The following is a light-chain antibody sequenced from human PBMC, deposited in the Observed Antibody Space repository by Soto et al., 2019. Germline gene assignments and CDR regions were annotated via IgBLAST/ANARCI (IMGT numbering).Light chain of an antibody. CDR2: DAS. CDR1: QSVSSY. V-gene: IGKV3-11*01. CDR3: QQRSNWT. J-gene: IGKJ1*01. Sequence: IVMAQSPATLSVSPGGRATLSCRASQSVSSYLAWYQQKPGQAPRLLIYDASNRATGIPARFSGSGSGTDFTLTIGSLEPEDFAVYYCQQRSNWTFGQGTKVDI.